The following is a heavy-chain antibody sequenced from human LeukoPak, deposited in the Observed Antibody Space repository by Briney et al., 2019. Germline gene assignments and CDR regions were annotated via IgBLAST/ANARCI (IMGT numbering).Heavy chain of an antibody. CDR2: IYHSGST. V-gene: IGHV4-38-2*02. Sequence: KPSETLSLTCTVSGYSISSGYYWGWIRQPPGKGLEWIGSIYHSGSTYYNPSLKSRVTISVDTSKNQFSLKLSSVTAADTAVYYCARGESYYPFDYWGQGTLVTVSS. CDR1: GYSISSGYY. D-gene: IGHD1-26*01. CDR3: ARGESYYPFDY. J-gene: IGHJ4*02.